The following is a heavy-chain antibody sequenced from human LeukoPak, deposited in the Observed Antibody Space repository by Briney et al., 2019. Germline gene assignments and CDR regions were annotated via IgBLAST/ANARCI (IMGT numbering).Heavy chain of an antibody. V-gene: IGHV1-18*01. CDR1: GYTFTSYG. J-gene: IGHJ5*02. Sequence: GASVKVSCKASGYTFTSYGISWVRQAPGQGLEGMGWISAYNGNTNYAQKLQGRVTMTTDTSTSTAYMELRSLRSDDTAVYYCARAVTMVRGVNWFDPWGQGTLVTVSS. D-gene: IGHD3-10*01. CDR3: ARAVTMVRGVNWFDP. CDR2: ISAYNGNT.